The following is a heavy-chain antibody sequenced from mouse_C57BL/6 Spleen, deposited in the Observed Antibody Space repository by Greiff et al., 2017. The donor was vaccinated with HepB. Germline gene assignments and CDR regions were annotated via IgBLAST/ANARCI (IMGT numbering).Heavy chain of an antibody. CDR3: ARDRELSWYFDG. CDR1: GFTFSSYA. Sequence: EVKLVESGGGLVKPGGSLKLSCAASGFTFSSYAMSWVRQTPEKRLEWVATISDGGSYTYYPDNVKGRFTISRDNAKNNLYLQMSHLKSEDTAMYYCARDRELSWYFDGWGTGTTVTVSS. CDR2: ISDGGSYT. D-gene: IGHD1-3*01. V-gene: IGHV5-4*01. J-gene: IGHJ1*03.